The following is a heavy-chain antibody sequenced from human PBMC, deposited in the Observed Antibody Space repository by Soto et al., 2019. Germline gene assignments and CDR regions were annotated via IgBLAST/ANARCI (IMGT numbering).Heavy chain of an antibody. CDR2: ISSSSSYI. D-gene: IGHD2-15*01. Sequence: PGGSLRLSCAASGFTFSSYSMNWVRQAPGKGLEWVSSISSSSSYIYYADSVKGRFTISRDNAKNSLYLQMNSLRAEDTAVYYCARDFFLPQLGYCSGGSCPDQYFDYWGQGTLVTVSS. CDR3: ARDFFLPQLGYCSGGSCPDQYFDY. J-gene: IGHJ4*02. CDR1: GFTFSSYS. V-gene: IGHV3-21*01.